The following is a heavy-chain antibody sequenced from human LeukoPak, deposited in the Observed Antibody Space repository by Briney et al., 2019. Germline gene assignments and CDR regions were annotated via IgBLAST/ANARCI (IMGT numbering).Heavy chain of an antibody. Sequence: GGSLRLSCAASGFTFSSYWMSWVRQAPGKGLEWVANIKQDGSEKYYLDSVKGRFTISRDNAKNSLYLQMNSLRAEDTAMYYCARVLATHYDFWSGYGNWFDPWGQGTLVTVSS. CDR2: IKQDGSEK. V-gene: IGHV3-7*01. D-gene: IGHD3-3*01. CDR3: ARVLATHYDFWSGYGNWFDP. J-gene: IGHJ5*02. CDR1: GFTFSSYW.